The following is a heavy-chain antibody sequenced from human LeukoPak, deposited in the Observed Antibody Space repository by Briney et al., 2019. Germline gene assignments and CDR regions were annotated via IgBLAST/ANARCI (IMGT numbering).Heavy chain of an antibody. CDR2: IKEDGSQK. J-gene: IGHJ4*02. CDR1: LGSHW. V-gene: IGHV3-7*01. Sequence: GGSLRLSCVGALGSHWMGWVRRAPGKGLEWVANIKEDGSQKYYMDSVKGRFTISRDNAKSSLFLQMNNLRVEDTAVYYCTRDQTWGQGTLVTVSS. CDR3: TRDQT.